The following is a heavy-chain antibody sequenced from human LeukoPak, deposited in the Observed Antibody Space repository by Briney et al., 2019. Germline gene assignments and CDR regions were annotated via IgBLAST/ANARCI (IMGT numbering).Heavy chain of an antibody. CDR2: IYHSGNT. CDR1: GYSISSGYY. V-gene: IGHV4-38-2*01. CDR3: ARPGDGYNLGY. J-gene: IGHJ4*02. Sequence: SETLSLTCAVSGYSISSGYYWGWIRQPPGKGLEWIGSIYHSGNTYYNPSLKSRVTISVDTSKNQFSLKLTSVTAADTAVYYCARPGDGYNLGYWGQGTLVTVSS. D-gene: IGHD5-24*01.